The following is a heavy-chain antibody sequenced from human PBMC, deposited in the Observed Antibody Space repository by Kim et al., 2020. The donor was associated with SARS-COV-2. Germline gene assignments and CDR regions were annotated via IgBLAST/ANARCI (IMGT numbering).Heavy chain of an antibody. Sequence: GGSLRLSCAASGFTFSSYWMHWVRQAPGKGLGWVSRINSDGSSTSYADSVKGRFTISRDNAKNTLYLQMNSLRAEDTAVYYCASGIGTSSWFYYYYYYGIAVWGQGTTVTVSS. CDR2: INSDGSST. J-gene: IGHJ6*02. D-gene: IGHD6-13*01. V-gene: IGHV3-74*01. CDR3: ASGIGTSSWFYYYYYYGIAV. CDR1: GFTFSSYW.